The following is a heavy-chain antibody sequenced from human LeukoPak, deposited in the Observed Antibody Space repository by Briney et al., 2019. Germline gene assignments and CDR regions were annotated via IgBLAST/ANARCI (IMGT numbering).Heavy chain of an antibody. V-gene: IGHV4-31*03. CDR2: TYYSGHT. D-gene: IGHD5-12*01. Sequence: SETLSLTCTVSGGSISSDNDYWSWIRQHPGKGLEWIWYTYYSGHTYYHPSLKSRVTISVDTSKNQFSLKLSSVTAADTAVYYCASSGYSGYEFDYWGQGILVPVSS. J-gene: IGHJ4*02. CDR1: GGSISSDNDY. CDR3: ASSGYSGYEFDY.